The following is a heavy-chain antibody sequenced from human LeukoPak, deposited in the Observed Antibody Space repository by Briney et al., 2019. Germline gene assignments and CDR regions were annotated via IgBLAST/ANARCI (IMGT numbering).Heavy chain of an antibody. CDR1: GFTFSSYS. J-gene: IGHJ4*02. V-gene: IGHV3-21*01. D-gene: IGHD6-6*01. CDR2: ISSSSSYI. CDR3: ARDYQYSSSSPPGY. Sequence: KPGGSLRLSCAASGFTFSSYSMNGVGQAPGKGLEGVSSISSSSSYIYYADSVKGRFTISRDNAKNSLYLQMNSLRAEDTAVYYCARDYQYSSSSPPGYWGQGTLVTVSS.